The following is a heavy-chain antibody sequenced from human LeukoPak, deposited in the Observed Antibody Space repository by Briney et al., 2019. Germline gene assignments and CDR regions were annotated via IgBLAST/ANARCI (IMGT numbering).Heavy chain of an antibody. D-gene: IGHD6-13*01. CDR2: ISGSGGST. CDR3: AKSQRPGIAAAGSAFDI. J-gene: IGHJ3*02. CDR1: GFTFSSYA. Sequence: GGSLRPSCAASGFTFSSYAMSWVRQAPGKGLEWGSAISGSGGSTYYADSVKGRFTILRDNSKNTLYLQMNSLRAEDTAVYYCAKSQRPGIAAAGSAFDIWGQGTMVTVSS. V-gene: IGHV3-23*01.